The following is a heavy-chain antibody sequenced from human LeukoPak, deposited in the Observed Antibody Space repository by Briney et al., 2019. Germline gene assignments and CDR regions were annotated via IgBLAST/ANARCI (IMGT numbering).Heavy chain of an antibody. V-gene: IGHV4-4*08. J-gene: IGHJ4*02. CDR3: ARDLNTAMAHYFDY. D-gene: IGHD5-18*01. CDR2: IYYSGST. Sequence: SETLSLTCTVSGGSISSYYWSWIRQPPGKGLEWIGYIYYSGSTNYNPSLKSRVTISVDTSKNQFSLKLSSVTAADTAVYYCARDLNTAMAHYFDYWGQGTLVTVSS. CDR1: GGSISSYY.